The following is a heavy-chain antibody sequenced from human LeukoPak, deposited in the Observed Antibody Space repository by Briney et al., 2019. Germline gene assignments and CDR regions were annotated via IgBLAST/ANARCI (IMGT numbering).Heavy chain of an antibody. CDR3: AREPYYYDSSGYSVDY. D-gene: IGHD3-22*01. Sequence: GGSLRLSCAASGFTFSSYSMNWVRQAPGKGLEWVSYISSSGSIIYYAASVKGRFTISRDNAKNSLNLQMNSLRAEDTAVYYCAREPYYYDSSGYSVDYWGQGTLVTVSS. J-gene: IGHJ4*02. V-gene: IGHV3-48*04. CDR2: ISSSGSII. CDR1: GFTFSSYS.